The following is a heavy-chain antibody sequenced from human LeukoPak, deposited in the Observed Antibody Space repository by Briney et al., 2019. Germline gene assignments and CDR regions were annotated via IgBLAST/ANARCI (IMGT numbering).Heavy chain of an antibody. D-gene: IGHD3-10*01. CDR1: GGSISSYY. J-gene: IGHJ5*02. V-gene: IGHV4-59*01. CDR3: ARDTGHGSGLNWFDP. CDR2: IYYSGST. Sequence: SETLSHTCTVSGGSISSYYWSWIRQPPGKGLEWIGYIYYSGSTNYNPSLKSRVTISVDTSKNQFSLKLSSVTAADTAVYYCARDTGHGSGLNWFDPWGQGTLVTVSS.